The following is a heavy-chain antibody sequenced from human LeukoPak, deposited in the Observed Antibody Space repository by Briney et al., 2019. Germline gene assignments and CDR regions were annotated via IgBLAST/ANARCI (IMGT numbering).Heavy chain of an antibody. Sequence: SVKVSCEASGGTFSSYAISWVRQAPGQGLEWMGEIIPIFGTANYAQKFQGRVTITADESTSTAYMELSSLRSEDTAVYYCARVGGYGVFDYWGQGTLVTVTS. CDR1: GGTFSSYA. J-gene: IGHJ4*02. D-gene: IGHD5-12*01. CDR3: ARVGGYGVFDY. V-gene: IGHV1-69*13. CDR2: IIPIFGTA.